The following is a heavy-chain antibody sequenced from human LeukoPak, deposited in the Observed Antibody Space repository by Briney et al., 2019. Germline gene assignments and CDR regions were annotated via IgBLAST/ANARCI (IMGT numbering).Heavy chain of an antibody. CDR2: IYHSGST. Sequence: PSETLSLTCTVSGGSISSGGYYWSWIRQPPGRGLEWIGYIYHSGSTYYNPSLKSRVTISVDTSKNQFSLKLSSVTAADTAVYYCARQGGGRITMVRGVIRSYYYMDVWGKGTTVTVSS. CDR1: GGSISSGGYY. D-gene: IGHD3-10*01. V-gene: IGHV4-30-2*01. J-gene: IGHJ6*03. CDR3: ARQGGGRITMVRGVIRSYYYMDV.